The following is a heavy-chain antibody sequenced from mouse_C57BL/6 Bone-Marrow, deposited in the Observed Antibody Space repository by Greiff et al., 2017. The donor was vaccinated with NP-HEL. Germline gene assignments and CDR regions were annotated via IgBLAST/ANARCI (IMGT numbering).Heavy chain of an antibody. J-gene: IGHJ3*01. D-gene: IGHD1-3*01. CDR3: ARQKLPFAY. Sequence: EVKLVESGGDLVKPGGSLKLSCAASGFTFSSYGMSWVRQTPDKRLEWVATISSGGSYTYYPDSVKGRFTISRDNAKNTLYLQMSSLKSEDTAMYYCARQKLPFAYWGQGTLVTVSA. CDR1: GFTFSSYG. V-gene: IGHV5-6*02. CDR2: ISSGGSYT.